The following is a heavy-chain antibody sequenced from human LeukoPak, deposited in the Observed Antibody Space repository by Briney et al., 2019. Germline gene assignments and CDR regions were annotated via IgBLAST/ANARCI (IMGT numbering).Heavy chain of an antibody. CDR2: INHDGTRT. D-gene: IGHD5-18*01. V-gene: IGHV3-74*01. J-gene: IGHJ4*02. CDR1: GW. CDR3: ARDGAVGYSYGYVDY. Sequence: GGSLRLSCAASGWMHWVRQAPGKGLVWVSGINHDGTRTYYADSVKGRFTISRDNAKNTLYLQMNSLRAEDTAVYYCARDGAVGYSYGYVDYWGQGTLVTVSS.